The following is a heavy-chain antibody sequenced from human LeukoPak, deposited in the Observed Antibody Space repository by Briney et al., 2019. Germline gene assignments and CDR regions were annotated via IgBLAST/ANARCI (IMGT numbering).Heavy chain of an antibody. CDR2: IWYDGSNK. V-gene: IGHV3-33*01. Sequence: GGSLRLSCAASRFTFSNYGMHWVRQAPGKGLEWVAVIWYDGSNKFYTDSVKGRITISRDNSKNMLYLQMDSLRAEDTAVYYCARDVRSRCFDLWGRGTLVTVSS. J-gene: IGHJ2*01. CDR1: RFTFSNYG. D-gene: IGHD3-10*02. CDR3: ARDVRSRCFDL.